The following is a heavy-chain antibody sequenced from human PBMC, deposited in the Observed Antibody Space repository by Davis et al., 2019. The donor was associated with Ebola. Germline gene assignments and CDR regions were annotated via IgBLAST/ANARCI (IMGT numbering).Heavy chain of an antibody. CDR1: GGSFSGYY. J-gene: IGHJ4*02. Sequence: SETLSLTCAVYGGSFSGYYWSWIRQPPGKGLEWIGSIYYNGFTYYNPSLKSRVTISVDTSKNQFSVNLRSVTATDTATYYCARLGGPATNFDHWGQGTLVTVSS. CDR3: ARLGGPATNFDH. D-gene: IGHD3-16*01. V-gene: IGHV4-34*01. CDR2: IYYNGFT.